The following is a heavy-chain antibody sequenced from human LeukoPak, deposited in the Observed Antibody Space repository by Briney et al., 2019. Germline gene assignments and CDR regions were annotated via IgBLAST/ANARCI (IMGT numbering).Heavy chain of an antibody. CDR1: GFTFSDYY. CDR3: ARDGIPTYYDFWSTNSYFDY. CDR2: ISSSGSPI. Sequence: GGSLRLSCAASGFTFSDYYMSWIRQAPGKGREWVSYISSSGSPIYYADSVKGRFTISRDNAKSSLYLQMNSLRAEHTAVYYCARDGIPTYYDFWSTNSYFDYWGQGTLGTVSS. J-gene: IGHJ4*02. D-gene: IGHD3-3*01. V-gene: IGHV3-11*01.